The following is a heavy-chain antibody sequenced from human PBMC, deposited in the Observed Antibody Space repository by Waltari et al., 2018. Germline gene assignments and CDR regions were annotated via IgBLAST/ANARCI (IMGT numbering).Heavy chain of an antibody. CDR2: IYYSGST. V-gene: IGHV4-39*07. D-gene: IGHD3-10*02. Sequence: QLQLQESGPGLVKPSETLSLTCTVSGGSLSSSSYYWGWIRQPPGKGLEWIGSIYYSGSTYYNPSLKSRVTISVDTSKNQFSLKLSSVTAADTAVYYCARDQRVSMFLYNWFDPWGQGTLVTVSS. J-gene: IGHJ5*02. CDR1: GGSLSSSSYY. CDR3: ARDQRVSMFLYNWFDP.